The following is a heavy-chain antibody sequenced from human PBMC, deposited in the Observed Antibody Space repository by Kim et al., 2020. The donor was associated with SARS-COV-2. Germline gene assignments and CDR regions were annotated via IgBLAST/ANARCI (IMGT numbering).Heavy chain of an antibody. CDR1: GFTFSDYY. V-gene: IGHV3-11*05. Sequence: GGSLRLSCAASGFTFSDYYMSWIRQAPGKGLEWVSYISSSSSYTNYADSVKGRFTISRDNAKNSLYLQMNSLRAEDTAVYYCARGTEDSSSWSDYYYYYGMDVWGQGTTVTVSS. CDR2: ISSSSSYT. D-gene: IGHD6-13*01. J-gene: IGHJ6*02. CDR3: ARGTEDSSSWSDYYYYYGMDV.